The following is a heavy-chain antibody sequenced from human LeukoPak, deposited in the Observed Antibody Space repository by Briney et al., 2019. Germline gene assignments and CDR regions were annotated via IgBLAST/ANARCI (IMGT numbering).Heavy chain of an antibody. CDR2: IYYTGST. V-gene: IGHV4-39*07. CDR3: VRGGLVRGAINSLIGFDV. CDR1: GGSISSTGYY. D-gene: IGHD3-10*01. Sequence: SETLSLTCTVYGGSISSTGYYWGWIRQPPGTGLEWLGNIYYTGSTYYNPSLKSRVTISVDTSKNQFSLQLKSVTAEDTALYYCVRGGLVRGAINSLIGFDVWGQGIMVTVSS. J-gene: IGHJ3*01.